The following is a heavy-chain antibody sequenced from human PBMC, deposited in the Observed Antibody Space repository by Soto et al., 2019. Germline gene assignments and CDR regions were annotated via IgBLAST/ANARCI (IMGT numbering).Heavy chain of an antibody. CDR1: PFSLMTSGLG. CDR2: IYWNDDK. V-gene: IGHV2-5*01. Sequence: EXGPTRFNPTRNLTPTCTFAPFSLMTSGLGVGWVRQPPGKSLEWLALIYWNDDKRYSPSLKSRLTITKDTSKNQVVLTMTNMDPVDTATYYCASGSGNTDAFDIWGQGTMVTVSS. J-gene: IGHJ3*02. CDR3: ASGSGNTDAFDI. D-gene: IGHD3-10*01.